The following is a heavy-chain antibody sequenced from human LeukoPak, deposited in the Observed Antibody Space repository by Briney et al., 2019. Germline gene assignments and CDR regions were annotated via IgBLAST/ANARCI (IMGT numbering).Heavy chain of an antibody. J-gene: IGHJ4*02. CDR2: IYWDDDK. D-gene: IGHD5-18*01. Sequence: TLSLTCTVSGGSISSGGYYWSWIRQPPGKALEWLVLIYWDDDKRYSPSLKSRLTITKDTSKNQVVLTMTNMAPVDTATYYCAHSGFSYGFDYWGQGALVTVSS. CDR1: GGSISSGGYY. CDR3: AHSGFSYGFDY. V-gene: IGHV2-5*08.